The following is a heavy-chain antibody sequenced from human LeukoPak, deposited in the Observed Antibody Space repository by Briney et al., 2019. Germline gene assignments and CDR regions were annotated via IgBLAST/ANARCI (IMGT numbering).Heavy chain of an antibody. D-gene: IGHD6-19*01. CDR1: GFTFSSYG. CDR2: ISYDGSNK. Sequence: GGSLRLSCAASGFTFSSYGMHWVRQAPGKGLEWVAVISYDGSNKYYADSVKGRFTTSRDNSKNTLYLQMNSLRAEDTAVYYCAKGRSGWAYYFDYWGQGTLVTVSS. CDR3: AKGRSGWAYYFDY. V-gene: IGHV3-30*18. J-gene: IGHJ4*02.